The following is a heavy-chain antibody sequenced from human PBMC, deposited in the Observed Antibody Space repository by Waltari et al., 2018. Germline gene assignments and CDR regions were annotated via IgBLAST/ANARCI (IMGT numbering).Heavy chain of an antibody. Sequence: QVQLQESGPGLVKPSETLSLTCTVSGGSISSYYWSWIRQPPGKGLEWIGYIYYSGRTNSNPSLKSRVTISVDTAKNQFSLKLSSVTAAYTAVYYCARAKNKYSSSWYRGYYFDYWGQGTLVTVSS. CDR2: IYYSGRT. J-gene: IGHJ4*02. D-gene: IGHD6-13*01. V-gene: IGHV4-59*01. CDR3: ARAKNKYSSSWYRGYYFDY. CDR1: GGSISSYY.